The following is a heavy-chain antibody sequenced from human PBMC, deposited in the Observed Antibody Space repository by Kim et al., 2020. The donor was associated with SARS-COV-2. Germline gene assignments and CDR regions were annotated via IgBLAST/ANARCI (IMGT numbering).Heavy chain of an antibody. V-gene: IGHV1-2*02. Sequence: YAQKFQGRVTMTRDTSISTAYMELSRLRSDDTAVYYCARTYSGSYSWFDPWGQGTLVTVSS. CDR3: ARTYSGSYSWFDP. D-gene: IGHD1-26*01. J-gene: IGHJ5*02.